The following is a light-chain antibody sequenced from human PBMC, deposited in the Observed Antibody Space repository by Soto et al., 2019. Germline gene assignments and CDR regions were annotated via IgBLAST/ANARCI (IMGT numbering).Light chain of an antibody. CDR1: QSLVHSDGNTY. J-gene: IGKJ4*01. V-gene: IGKV2-24*01. CDR3: MQTTQFPLT. Sequence: DIVLTQTPLSSPVTLGQPASISCRSSQSLVHSDGNTYLNWLQQRPGQPPRLLIYEVSNRFSGVPDRFSGSGAGTDFTLEISRVEAEDVGVYSCMQTTQFPLTLGGGTKVDIK. CDR2: EVS.